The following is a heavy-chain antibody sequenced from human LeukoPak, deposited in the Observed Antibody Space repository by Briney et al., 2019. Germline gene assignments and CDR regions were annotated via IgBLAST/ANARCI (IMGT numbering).Heavy chain of an antibody. CDR2: IYPGDSDT. CDR3: ARPNREDAFDI. CDR1: GYSFTSYW. Sequence: LGESLKISCKGSGYSFTSYWIGWVRPMPGKGLEWMGIIYPGDSDTRYTPSFQGQVTISADKSISTAYLQWSTLKASDTAMYYCARPNREDAFDIWGQGTMVTVSS. J-gene: IGHJ3*02. D-gene: IGHD4/OR15-4a*01. V-gene: IGHV5-51*01.